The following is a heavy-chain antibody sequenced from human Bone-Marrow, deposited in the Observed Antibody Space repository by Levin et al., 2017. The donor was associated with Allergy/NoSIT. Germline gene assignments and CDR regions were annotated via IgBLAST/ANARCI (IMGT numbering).Heavy chain of an antibody. V-gene: IGHV3-7*01. J-gene: IGHJ5*02. CDR1: GFTFSSYW. CDR2: IKQDGSEK. CDR3: ARDWCRPSQAAADAGWFDP. D-gene: IGHD6-13*01. Sequence: PGGSLRLSCAASGFTFSSYWMSWVRQAPGKGLEWVANIKQDGSEKYYVDSVKGRFTISRDNAKNSLYLQMNSLRAEDTAVYYCARDWCRPSQAAADAGWFDPWGQGTLVTVSS.